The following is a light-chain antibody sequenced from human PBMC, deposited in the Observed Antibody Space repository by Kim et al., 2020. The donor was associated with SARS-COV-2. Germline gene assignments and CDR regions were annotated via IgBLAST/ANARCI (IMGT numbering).Light chain of an antibody. Sequence: EIVLTQSLGTLSLSTGERATLSCRASQSVSSNYLAWYQQKPGQAPKLLIYGASSRSTGIPDRFSGSGSVTDFTLTISRLEPEDFAVYYCQQYSSSSTFGQGTRLEI. V-gene: IGKV3-20*01. J-gene: IGKJ5*01. CDR2: GAS. CDR3: QQYSSSST. CDR1: QSVSSNY.